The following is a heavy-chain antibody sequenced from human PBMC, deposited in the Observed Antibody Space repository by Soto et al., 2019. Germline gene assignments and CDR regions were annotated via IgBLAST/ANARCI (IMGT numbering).Heavy chain of an antibody. D-gene: IGHD3-22*01. J-gene: IGHJ5*02. V-gene: IGHV4-34*01. CDR1: GGSLSNYY. CDR2: IYHSGST. CDR3: ARGGYDNSIDGFFDP. Sequence: PSETLSLTCTVSGGSLSNYYWSWIRQPAGKGMEWIGEIYHSGSTNYNPSLKSRVTISLDTSINQFSLTLSSVTAADTDMYYCARGGYDNSIDGFFDPWGQGTLVTVSS.